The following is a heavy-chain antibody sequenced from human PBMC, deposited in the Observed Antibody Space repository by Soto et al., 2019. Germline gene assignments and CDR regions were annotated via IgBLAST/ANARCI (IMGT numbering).Heavy chain of an antibody. CDR3: SRGESNGWSDY. CDR1: GFTFRTYA. V-gene: IGHV3-30*01. Sequence: QVQLVESGGGVVQPGRSLRLSCAASGFTFRTYAMDWVRQAPGKGLEWVAVISYDGTNKYYADSVKGRFTISRDNSKNTLSLQVNSLRAEDTAVYYWSRGESNGWSDYWGQGTLVTVS. CDR2: ISYDGTNK. D-gene: IGHD6-13*01. J-gene: IGHJ4*02.